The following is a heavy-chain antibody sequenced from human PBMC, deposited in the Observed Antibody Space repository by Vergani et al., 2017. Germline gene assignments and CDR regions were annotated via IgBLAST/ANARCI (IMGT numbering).Heavy chain of an antibody. Sequence: QVQLQESGPGLVKPSETLSLTCTVSGGSISSYYWSWIRQPAGKGLEWIGRIYTSGSTNYNPSLKSRVTMSVDTSKNQFSLKLSSVTAADTAVYYCARQGKNRIAARPDWFDPWGQGTLVTVSS. J-gene: IGHJ5*02. CDR3: ARQGKNRIAARPDWFDP. D-gene: IGHD6-6*01. CDR2: IYTSGST. V-gene: IGHV4-4*07. CDR1: GGSISSYY.